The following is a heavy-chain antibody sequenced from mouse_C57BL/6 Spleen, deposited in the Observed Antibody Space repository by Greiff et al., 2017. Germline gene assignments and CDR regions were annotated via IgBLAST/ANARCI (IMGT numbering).Heavy chain of an antibody. D-gene: IGHD1-1*01. J-gene: IGHJ3*01. Sequence: QVQLQQPGPELVRPGSSVKLSCKASGYTFTSYWMDWVKQSPGQGLEWIGNIYPSDSETHYNQKFKDKATLTVDKSSSTAYMQLSSLTSEDSAVYYCARQYYGSSSWFAYWGQGTLVTVSA. V-gene: IGHV1-61*01. CDR2: IYPSDSET. CDR1: GYTFTSYW. CDR3: ARQYYGSSSWFAY.